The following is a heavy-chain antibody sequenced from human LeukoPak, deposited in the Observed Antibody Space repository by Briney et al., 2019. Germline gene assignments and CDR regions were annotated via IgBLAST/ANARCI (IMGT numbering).Heavy chain of an antibody. Sequence: ASVKVSCKVSGYTLTELSMHWVRQAPGKGLEWMGGFDPEDGETIYAQKFQGRVTIIRDTSANTAYMELRSLRSDDTAVYYCARVEPFSRYWGQGTLVTVSS. CDR2: FDPEDGET. D-gene: IGHD2/OR15-2a*01. J-gene: IGHJ4*02. CDR1: GYTLTELS. V-gene: IGHV1-24*01. CDR3: ARVEPFSRY.